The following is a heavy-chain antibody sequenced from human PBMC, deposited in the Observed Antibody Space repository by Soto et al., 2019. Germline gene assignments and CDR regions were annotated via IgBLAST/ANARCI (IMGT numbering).Heavy chain of an antibody. Sequence: EVQLVESGGGLVQPGGSVRLSCVGSGFIFEDFAMNWVRQVPGKGLEWVSGISWNSATLAYADSVKGRFIVSRDNAKNILYLQMNSLRAEDAALYYCAKDVGSYYYATSAYLYDYWGQGTLVTVSS. CDR2: ISWNSATL. CDR3: AKDVGSYYYATSAYLYDY. CDR1: GFIFEDFA. J-gene: IGHJ4*02. D-gene: IGHD3-10*01. V-gene: IGHV3-9*01.